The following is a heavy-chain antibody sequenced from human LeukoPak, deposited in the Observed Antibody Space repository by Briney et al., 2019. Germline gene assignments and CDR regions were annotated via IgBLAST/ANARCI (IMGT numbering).Heavy chain of an antibody. CDR3: TRGTATRGLDY. J-gene: IGHJ4*02. Sequence: ASVKVSCKASGYTFTDYYLHWVRQAPGQGLEWMGWINPNSGGTNYAQKFQGRVTMTRDTSITTGYMDLSSLTSDDTAVYYCTRGTATRGLDYWGQGTLVTVSS. V-gene: IGHV1-2*02. CDR1: GYTFTDYY. D-gene: IGHD1-1*01. CDR2: INPNSGGT.